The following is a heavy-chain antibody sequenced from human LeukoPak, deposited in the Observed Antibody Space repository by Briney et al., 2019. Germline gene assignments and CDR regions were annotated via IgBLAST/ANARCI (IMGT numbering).Heavy chain of an antibody. CDR3: ARHVTISSGYGYFDY. D-gene: IGHD3-22*01. CDR1: GGSISTSSIY. J-gene: IGHJ4*02. CDR2: IFYSGST. Sequence: SETLSLTCTVSGGSISTSSIYWGWIRQPPGKGLEWIGSIFYSGSTYYNPSLKGRDTMSVDTSKNQFSLKLSSVTAADTAVYYCARHVTISSGYGYFDYWGQGTLVTVSS. V-gene: IGHV4-39*01.